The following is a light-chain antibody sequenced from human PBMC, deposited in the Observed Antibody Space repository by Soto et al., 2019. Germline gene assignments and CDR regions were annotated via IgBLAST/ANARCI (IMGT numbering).Light chain of an antibody. V-gene: IGLV2-14*01. J-gene: IGLJ2*01. CDR3: SAYTSSSTKV. Sequence: QSALTQPASVSGSPGQSITISCTGTSSDVGGYHYVSWYQQHPGKAPKLMIYEVSTRPSGVSNRFSGSKSGNTASLTISGLQAEDEADYYCSAYTSSSTKVFGGGTKVTVL. CDR1: SSDVGGYHY. CDR2: EVS.